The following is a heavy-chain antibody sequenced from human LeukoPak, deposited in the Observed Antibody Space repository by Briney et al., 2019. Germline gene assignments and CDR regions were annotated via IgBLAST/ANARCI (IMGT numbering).Heavy chain of an antibody. D-gene: IGHD1-7*01. CDR1: GDSISSFY. CDR3: ASNTGTVFDY. J-gene: IGHJ4*02. CDR2: IYTSGST. V-gene: IGHV4-4*07. Sequence: PSETLSLTCTVSGDSISSFYWTWIRQPAGKGLEWIGRIYTSGSTNYNPSLKSRVTMSVDTSKNQFSLNLTSVTAADTAVYYCASNTGTVFDYWGQGARVTVSS.